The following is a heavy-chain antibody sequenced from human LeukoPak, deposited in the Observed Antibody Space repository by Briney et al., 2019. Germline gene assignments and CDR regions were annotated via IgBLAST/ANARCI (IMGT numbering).Heavy chain of an antibody. CDR1: GFTVSSNY. V-gene: IGHV3-66*01. CDR3: ARALAHFDDWLPQSEPGGYYFDY. Sequence: GGSLRLSCAASGFTVSSNYMSWVRQAPGKGLEWVSVIYSGGSTYYADSVEGRFTISRDNSKNTLYLQMNSLRAEDTAVYYCARALAHFDDWLPQSEPGGYYFDYWGQGTLVTVSS. D-gene: IGHD3-9*01. CDR2: IYSGGST. J-gene: IGHJ4*02.